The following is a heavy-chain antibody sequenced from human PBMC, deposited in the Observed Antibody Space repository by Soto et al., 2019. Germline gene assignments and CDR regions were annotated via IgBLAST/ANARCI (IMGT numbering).Heavy chain of an antibody. Sequence: QVQLVQSGAEVKKPGSSVKVSCKASGGTFSSYAISWVRQAPGQGLEWMGGIIPISGTANYAQKFQGRVTITADESTRTAYMELSSLRSEDPAVYYCARSQGSSTSLEIYYCYYYGMDVWGQGTTVTVSS. CDR1: GGTFSSYA. CDR3: ARSQGSSTSLEIYYCYYYGMDV. CDR2: IIPISGTA. J-gene: IGHJ6*02. D-gene: IGHD2-2*01. V-gene: IGHV1-69*01.